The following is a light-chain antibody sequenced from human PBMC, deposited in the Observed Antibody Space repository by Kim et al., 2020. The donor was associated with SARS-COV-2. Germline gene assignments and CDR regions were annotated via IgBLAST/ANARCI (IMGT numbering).Light chain of an antibody. CDR3: QTWDSYFWV. V-gene: IGLV3-1*01. Sequence: YELTQPPSVSVSPGQTAYITCSGDKLGDKYVSWYQQKPGQSPVLVIYQDKKRPSGIPEGFAGSNSGDTATLTISETQAMDEADYYCQTWDSYFWVFGGGTQLTVL. J-gene: IGLJ3*02. CDR2: QDK. CDR1: KLGDKY.